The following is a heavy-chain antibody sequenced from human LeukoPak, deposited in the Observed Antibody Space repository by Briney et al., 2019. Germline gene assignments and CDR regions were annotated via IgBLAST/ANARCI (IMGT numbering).Heavy chain of an antibody. D-gene: IGHD2-21*01. CDR1: GFTFSSYA. CDR2: ISNDGSKK. J-gene: IGHJ3*02. CDR3: ARDLAYCGGECYSGGAFDI. V-gene: IGHV3-30*04. Sequence: GGSLRLSCAASGFTFSSYAMHWVRQAPGKRLEWVAVISNDGSKKQYADSVKGRFTISRDNSKNTLYLQMNSLRAEDTDVYYCARDLAYCGGECYSGGAFDIWGQGTMVTVSS.